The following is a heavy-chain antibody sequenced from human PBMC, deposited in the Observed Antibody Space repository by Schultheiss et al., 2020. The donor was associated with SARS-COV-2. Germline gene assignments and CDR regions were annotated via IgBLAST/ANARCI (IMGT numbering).Heavy chain of an antibody. J-gene: IGHJ3*02. D-gene: IGHD2-8*01. CDR2: ISGGGIII. CDR3: ANPPPGQGVFNI. CDR1: RFTFSNYG. Sequence: GGSLSLSCAASRFTFSNYGMHWVRQAPGKGLQWVSTISGGGIIIYYADSVRGRFTITRDNFKNTVYLEMSSLRAEDTAIYYCANPPPGQGVFNIWGQGTVVTVSS. V-gene: IGHV3-23*01.